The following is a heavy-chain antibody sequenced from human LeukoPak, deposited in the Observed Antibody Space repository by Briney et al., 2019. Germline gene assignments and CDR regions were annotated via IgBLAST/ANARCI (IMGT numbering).Heavy chain of an antibody. D-gene: IGHD1-26*01. CDR1: GYTFTGYY. V-gene: IGHV1-2*02. CDR3: ARGRVGATPFDY. CDR2: INPNSGGT. Sequence: ASVKVSCKASGYTFTGYYMHWVRQAPGQGLEWMGWINPNSGGTNYAQKFQGRVTVTRDTSISTAYMELSRLRSDDTAVYYCARGRVGATPFDYWGQGTLVTVSS. J-gene: IGHJ4*02.